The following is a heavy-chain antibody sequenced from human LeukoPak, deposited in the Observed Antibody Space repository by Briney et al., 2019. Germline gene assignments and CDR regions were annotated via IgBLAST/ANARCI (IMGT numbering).Heavy chain of an antibody. D-gene: IGHD1-26*01. CDR1: GYSFTSYW. J-gene: IGHJ5*02. CDR2: IYPGDSDT. V-gene: IGHV5-51*01. Sequence: GESLKISCKGSGYSFTSYWIGWVRQMPGKGLEWMGIIYPGDSDTRYSPSFQGQVTISADKSISTAYLQWSSLKASETAMYYCARPLEGGEVGATTSWFDPWGQGTLVTVSS. CDR3: ARPLEGGEVGATTSWFDP.